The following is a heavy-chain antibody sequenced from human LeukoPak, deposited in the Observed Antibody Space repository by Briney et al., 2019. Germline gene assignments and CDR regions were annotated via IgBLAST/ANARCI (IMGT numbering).Heavy chain of an antibody. Sequence: GGSLRLSCAASGFTFSSYGMHWVRQAPGKGLEWVAFIRYDGSNKYYADSVKGRFTISRDNSKNTLYLQMNSLRAEDTAVYYCASFDMVRGAPGYWGQGTLVTVSS. D-gene: IGHD3-10*01. CDR3: ASFDMVRGAPGY. CDR1: GFTFSSYG. J-gene: IGHJ4*02. V-gene: IGHV3-30*02. CDR2: IRYDGSNK.